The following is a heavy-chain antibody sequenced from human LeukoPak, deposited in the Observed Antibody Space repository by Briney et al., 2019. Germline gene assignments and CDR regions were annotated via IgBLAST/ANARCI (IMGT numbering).Heavy chain of an antibody. J-gene: IGHJ4*02. CDR3: ARGEVTTYFDS. V-gene: IGHV1-69*13. CDR2: IIPIFGTA. CDR1: GGTFSSYA. Sequence: SVKVSCKASGGTFSSYAISWVRQAPGRGLEWMGGIIPIFGTANYAQKFQGRVTITADESTSTAYMELSSVTAADTAVYYCARGEVTTYFDSWGQGTLVTVSS. D-gene: IGHD4-17*01.